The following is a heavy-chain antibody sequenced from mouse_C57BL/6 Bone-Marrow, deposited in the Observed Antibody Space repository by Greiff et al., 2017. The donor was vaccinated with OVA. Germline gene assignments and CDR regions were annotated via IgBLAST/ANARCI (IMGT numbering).Heavy chain of an antibody. Sequence: EVQVVESGPGLVKPSQSLSLTCSVTGYSITSGYYWNWIRQFPGNKLEWMGYISYDGSNNYNPSLKNRISITRDTSKNQFFLKLNSVTTEDTATYDSARDDYYGSYFDVWGTGTTVTVSS. D-gene: IGHD1-1*01. CDR1: GYSITSGYY. CDR2: ISYDGSN. CDR3: ARDDYYGSYFDV. V-gene: IGHV3-6*01. J-gene: IGHJ1*03.